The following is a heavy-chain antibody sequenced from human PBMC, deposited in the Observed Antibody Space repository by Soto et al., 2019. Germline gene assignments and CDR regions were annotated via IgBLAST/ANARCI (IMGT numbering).Heavy chain of an antibody. CDR2: IYHSGST. CDR3: AREESSIAAHFDY. D-gene: IGHD6-25*01. CDR1: GGSISSSNW. V-gene: IGHV4-4*02. Sequence: VSGGSISSSNWWSWVRQPPGKGLEWIGEIYHSGSTNYNPSLKSRVTISVDKSKNQFSLKLSSVTAADTAVYYCAREESSIAAHFDYWGQGTLVTVSS. J-gene: IGHJ4*02.